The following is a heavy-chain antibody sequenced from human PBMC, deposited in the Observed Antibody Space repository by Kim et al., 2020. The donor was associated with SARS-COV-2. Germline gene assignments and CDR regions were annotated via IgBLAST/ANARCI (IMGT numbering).Heavy chain of an antibody. V-gene: IGHV3-11*06. CDR3: ARSVNHFSRGFDY. CDR1: EFTFSDHH. J-gene: IGHJ4*02. D-gene: IGHD4-4*01. CDR2: ISSSGYTT. Sequence: GGSLRLSCAASEFTFSDHHMSWIRQAPGKGLEWLSYISSSGYTTYASSVKGRFTISRDNAKNSLFLQMNSLGAEDTAVYYCARSVNHFSRGFDYWGQATLVTVSS.